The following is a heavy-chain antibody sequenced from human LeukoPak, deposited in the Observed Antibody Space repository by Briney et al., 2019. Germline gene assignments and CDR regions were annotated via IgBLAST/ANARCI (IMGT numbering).Heavy chain of an antibody. Sequence: GGSLRLSCVVSGFNSEDHAMHWVRQAPGKGLEWVSGIYWSSSGTGYADSVKGRFTVSRDNSKNTLFLQMNSLRTEDTAIYHCARGGNWGYFDYWGQGTLVTVSS. D-gene: IGHD7-27*01. V-gene: IGHV3-9*02. J-gene: IGHJ4*02. CDR1: GFNSEDHA. CDR2: IYWSSSGT. CDR3: ARGGNWGYFDY.